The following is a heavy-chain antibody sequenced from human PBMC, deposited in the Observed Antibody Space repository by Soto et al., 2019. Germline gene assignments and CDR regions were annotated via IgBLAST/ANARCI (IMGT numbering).Heavy chain of an antibody. J-gene: IGHJ5*02. Sequence: SETLSLTCTASCCYISRYYWSWIRQPPGKGLEWIGYIYYSGSTNYNPSLKSRVTISVDTSKNQFSLKLSSVTAADTAVYYCARVIARARSNWFDPWGQGTLVTVS. CDR1: CCYISRYY. CDR3: ARVIARARSNWFDP. CDR2: IYYSGST. V-gene: IGHV4-59*01. D-gene: IGHD6-6*01.